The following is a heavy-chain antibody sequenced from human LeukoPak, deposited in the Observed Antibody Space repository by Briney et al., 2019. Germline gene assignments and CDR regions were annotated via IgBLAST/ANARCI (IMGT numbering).Heavy chain of an antibody. CDR3: ARLVISTYYMDV. CDR2: IYSGGST. Sequence: PGGSLRLSCAASGFTVSSNYMSWVRQAPGKGLEWVSVIYSGGSTYYADSVKGRFTISRDNSKNTLYLQMNSLRAEDTAVYYCARLVISTYYMDVWGKGTTVTVS. CDR1: GFTVSSNY. V-gene: IGHV3-53*01. D-gene: IGHD2-21*01. J-gene: IGHJ6*03.